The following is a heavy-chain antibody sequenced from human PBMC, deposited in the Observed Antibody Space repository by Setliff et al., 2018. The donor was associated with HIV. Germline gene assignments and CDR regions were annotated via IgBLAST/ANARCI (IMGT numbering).Heavy chain of an antibody. CDR2: IHHSGGT. J-gene: IGHJ4*02. CDR3: ARLPDINSWPFDY. D-gene: IGHD6-13*01. V-gene: IGHV4-59*11. Sequence: SETLSLTCTVSYGSISGHYWTWIRQPPGKGLEWIGYIHHSGGTQYNPSLMSRLTMSVDSSKNQFSLSLSSVTAADTAVYYCARLPDINSWPFDYWARGTLVTVSP. CDR1: YGSISGHY.